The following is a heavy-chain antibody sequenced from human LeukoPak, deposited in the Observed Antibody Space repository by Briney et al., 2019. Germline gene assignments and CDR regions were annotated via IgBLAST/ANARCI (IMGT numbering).Heavy chain of an antibody. CDR3: ARGKEMATAY. J-gene: IGHJ4*02. Sequence: PGGSLRLSCAASGFTFSSYSMNWVRQAPGKGLEWVSYISSSSSTIYYADSVKGRFTISRDNAKNSLYLQMNNLRAEDTAVYYCARGKEMATAYWGQGTLVTVSS. CDR1: GFTFSSYS. CDR2: ISSSSSTI. V-gene: IGHV3-48*04. D-gene: IGHD5-24*01.